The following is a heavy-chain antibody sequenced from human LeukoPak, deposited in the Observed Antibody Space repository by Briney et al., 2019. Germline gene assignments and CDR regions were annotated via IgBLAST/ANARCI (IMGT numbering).Heavy chain of an antibody. Sequence: ASVKVSCKASGYTFTGYCMHWVRQAPGQGLELMGWINPKSGGTNYAQKFQGRVTMTRDTSISTTYMELSRLRSDDTAVYYCARDLGISGWYAPPLGYFDYWGQGTLVTVSS. CDR3: ARDLGISGWYAPPLGYFDY. CDR1: GYTFTGYC. V-gene: IGHV1-2*02. CDR2: INPKSGGT. J-gene: IGHJ4*02. D-gene: IGHD6-19*01.